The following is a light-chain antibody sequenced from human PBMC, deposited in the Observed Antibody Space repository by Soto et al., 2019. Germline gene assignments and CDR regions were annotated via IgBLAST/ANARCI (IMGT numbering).Light chain of an antibody. CDR2: EVN. Sequence: QSALTQPPSASGSPGQSVTISCPGTSSDVGGYNYVSWYQQHPGKAPKLMIYEVNKRPSGVPDRFSGSKSGNTASLTVSGLQAEDEAYYYCSSYAGSNNFGVFGTGTKVTVL. CDR1: SSDVGGYNY. CDR3: SSYAGSNNFGV. V-gene: IGLV2-8*01. J-gene: IGLJ1*01.